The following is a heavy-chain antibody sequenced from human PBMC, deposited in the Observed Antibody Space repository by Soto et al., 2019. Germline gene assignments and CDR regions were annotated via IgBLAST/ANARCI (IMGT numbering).Heavy chain of an antibody. CDR3: ARQARALYYGSGSNDGALFDY. D-gene: IGHD3-10*01. CDR1: GGSISSGGYY. Sequence: PSETLSLTCTVSGGSISSGGYYWSWIRQHPGKGLGGIGYIYYSGSTNYNPSLKSRVTISVDTSKNQFSLKLSSVTAADTAVYYCARQARALYYGSGSNDGALFDYWGQGTLVTVSS. J-gene: IGHJ4*02. V-gene: IGHV4-61*08. CDR2: IYYSGST.